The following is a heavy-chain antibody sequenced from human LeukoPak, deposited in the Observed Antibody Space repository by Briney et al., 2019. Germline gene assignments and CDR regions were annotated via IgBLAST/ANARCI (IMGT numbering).Heavy chain of an antibody. CDR1: GFTFSTYA. D-gene: IGHD1-26*01. J-gene: IGHJ4*02. CDR3: ARDPSNSGNYYVLDY. V-gene: IGHV3-30*04. CDR2: ISDDGSNK. Sequence: GGSLRLSCAASGFTFSTYAMSWVRQAPGKGLEWVAVISDDGSNKYYGDSVKGRFTISRDNSKNTLYLQMNSLRAEDTAVYYCARDPSNSGNYYVLDYWGQGTLVPVSS.